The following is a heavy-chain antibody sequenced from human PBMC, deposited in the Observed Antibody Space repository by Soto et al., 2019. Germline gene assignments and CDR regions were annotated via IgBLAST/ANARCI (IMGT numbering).Heavy chain of an antibody. CDR2: IFHGGNT. D-gene: IGHD2-15*01. J-gene: IGHJ3*01. Sequence: SETLSLTCTVSGGSISSSSYYWGWIRQPPGKGLEWIGSIFHGGNTYYNPSLKSRVTISVDMSKNQFSLKLNSVTAADTAVYYCARARWYDAFDVWGQGTVVTVSS. V-gene: IGHV4-39*07. CDR3: ARARWYDAFDV. CDR1: GGSISSSSYY.